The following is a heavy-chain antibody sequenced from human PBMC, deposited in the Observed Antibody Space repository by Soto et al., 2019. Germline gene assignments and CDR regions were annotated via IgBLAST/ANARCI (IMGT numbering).Heavy chain of an antibody. V-gene: IGHV4-30-4*01. CDR1: GGSISSGDYY. J-gene: IGHJ3*02. Sequence: QVQLQESGPGLVKPSQTLSLTCTVSGGSISSGDYYWSWIRQPPGKGLEWIGYIYYSGSTYYNPSLKSRVTISVDTSKNQFSLKLSSVTAADTAVYYCARDRASDDSSGYYAFDIWGQGTMVTVSS. D-gene: IGHD3-22*01. CDR2: IYYSGST. CDR3: ARDRASDDSSGYYAFDI.